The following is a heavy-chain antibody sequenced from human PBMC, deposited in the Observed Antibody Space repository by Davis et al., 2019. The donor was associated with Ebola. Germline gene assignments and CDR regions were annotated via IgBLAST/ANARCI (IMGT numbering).Heavy chain of an antibody. D-gene: IGHD5-24*01. J-gene: IGHJ4*02. CDR1: GFTFSSYS. Sequence: GGSLRLSCAASGFTFSSYSMNWVRQAPAKGLEWVSFTTDWTSTIYFADSVKGRFTMSRDNAKNSVYLQMNSLRDEDTAVYYCARGDGYNLDYWGQGTLVTVSS. CDR2: TTDWTSTI. V-gene: IGHV3-48*02. CDR3: ARGDGYNLDY.